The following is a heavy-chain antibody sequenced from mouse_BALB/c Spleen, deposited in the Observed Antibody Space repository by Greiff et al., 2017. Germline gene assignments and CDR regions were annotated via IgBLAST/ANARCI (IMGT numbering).Heavy chain of an antibody. CDR2: ISYSGST. D-gene: IGHD4-1*01. CDR3: ARRTGTGAWFAY. Sequence: DVQLQESGPGLVKPSQSLSLTCTVTGYSITSDYAWNWIRQFPGNKLEWMGYISYSGSTSYNPSLKSRISITRDTSKNQFFLQLNSVTTEDTATYYCARRTGTGAWFAYWGQGTLVTVSA. V-gene: IGHV3-2*02. CDR1: GYSITSDYA. J-gene: IGHJ3*01.